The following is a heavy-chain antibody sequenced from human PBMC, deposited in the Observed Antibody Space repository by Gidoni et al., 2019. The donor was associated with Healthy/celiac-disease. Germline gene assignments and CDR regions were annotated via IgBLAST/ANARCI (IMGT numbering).Heavy chain of an antibody. Sequence: EVQLVESGGGLVQPGGSLRLSCAASGFPFSRYWMHWVRQAPGKGLVWVSRINSDGSSTSYEDSVKGRFTISRDNAKNTLYLQMNSLRAEDTAVYYCARDDIVVVTAIRYFDYWGQGTLVTVSS. CDR3: ARDDIVVVTAIRYFDY. CDR2: INSDGSST. J-gene: IGHJ4*02. CDR1: GFPFSRYW. V-gene: IGHV3-74*01. D-gene: IGHD2-21*02.